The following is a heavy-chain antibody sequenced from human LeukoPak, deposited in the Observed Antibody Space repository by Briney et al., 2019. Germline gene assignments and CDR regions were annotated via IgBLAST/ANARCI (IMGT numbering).Heavy chain of an antibody. CDR1: GYTFTGYY. D-gene: IGHD3-10*01. Sequence: ASVKVSCKASGYTFTGYYMHWVRQAPGQGLEWMGWINPNSGGTNYAQKFQGRVTMTRDTSISTAYMELSRLRSDDTAVYYCATTITMVRGVTLGTFDYWGQGTLVTVSS. V-gene: IGHV1-2*02. CDR3: ATTITMVRGVTLGTFDY. J-gene: IGHJ4*02. CDR2: INPNSGGT.